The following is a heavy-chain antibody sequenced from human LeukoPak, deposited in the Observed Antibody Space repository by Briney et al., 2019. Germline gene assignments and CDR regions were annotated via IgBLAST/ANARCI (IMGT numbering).Heavy chain of an antibody. D-gene: IGHD5-18*01. CDR3: ARGSPKADT. J-gene: IGHJ4*02. CDR1: GGSISGYY. CDR2: VYYSGTT. V-gene: IGHV4-59*01. Sequence: SQTLSLTCTVSGGSISGYYWSWIRQPPGKGLEWIGYVYYSGTTDYNPSLRSRLTISVDSSKNQFSLKLSSVTTADTAVYYCARGSPKADTWGQGTLVTVSS.